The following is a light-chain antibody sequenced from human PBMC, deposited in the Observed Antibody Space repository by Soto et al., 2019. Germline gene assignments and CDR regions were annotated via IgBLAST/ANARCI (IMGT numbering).Light chain of an antibody. V-gene: IGLV2-23*01. CDR1: SSGVGNYNL. CDR2: EGS. J-gene: IGLJ2*01. Sequence: QSVLTQPASVSGSPGQTITLSCTRTSSGVGNYNLVSWYQHRPGKAPKLVIYEGSQRPSGVSDRFSGFKSGNTATLTISGLLAEDEADYYFSEDAGAVVFGGGTKLTVL. CDR3: SEDAGAVV.